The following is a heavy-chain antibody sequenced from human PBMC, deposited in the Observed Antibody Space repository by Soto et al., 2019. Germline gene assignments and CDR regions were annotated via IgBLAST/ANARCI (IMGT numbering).Heavy chain of an antibody. D-gene: IGHD2-15*01. CDR1: GFSLSSFW. V-gene: IGHV3-7*05. CDR2: IKQDGSEK. CDR3: VRVLPTLAPLY. Sequence: EVQLVESGGGLVQPGGSLRLSCAAFGFSLSSFWMSWVRQAPGKGLEWVANIKQDGSEKYYVDSVKGRFTISRDNAKNSLYLQVNSLRAEDTAVYYCVRVLPTLAPLYWGQGTLVTVSS. J-gene: IGHJ4*02.